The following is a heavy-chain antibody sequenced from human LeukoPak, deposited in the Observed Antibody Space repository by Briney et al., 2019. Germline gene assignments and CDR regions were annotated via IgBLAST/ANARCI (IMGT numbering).Heavy chain of an antibody. CDR1: GFTLSSYA. V-gene: IGHV3-23*01. CDR3: AALSYGSGNNWFDP. J-gene: IGHJ5*02. Sequence: GGALRLSCAAPGFTLSSYAISWGRQAPGEGLEWGSAISGSGGSTYYADSVKGRFTISRDNSKNTLYLQMNSLRAEDTAVYYCAALSYGSGNNWFDPWGQGTLVTVSS. CDR2: ISGSGGST. D-gene: IGHD3-10*01.